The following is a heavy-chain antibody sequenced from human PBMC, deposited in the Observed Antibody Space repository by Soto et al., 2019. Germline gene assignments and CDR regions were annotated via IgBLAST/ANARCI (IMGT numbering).Heavy chain of an antibody. D-gene: IGHD3-22*01. J-gene: IGHJ3*02. CDR1: GGTFSSYA. V-gene: IGHV1-69*13. CDR3: AKIYDSSGPGAFDI. CDR2: IIPIFGTA. Sequence: SVKVSCKASGGTFSSYAISWVRQAPGQGLEWMGGIIPIFGTANYAQKFQGRVTITADESTSTAYMELSSLRSEDTAVYYCAKIYDSSGPGAFDIWGQGTMVTVSS.